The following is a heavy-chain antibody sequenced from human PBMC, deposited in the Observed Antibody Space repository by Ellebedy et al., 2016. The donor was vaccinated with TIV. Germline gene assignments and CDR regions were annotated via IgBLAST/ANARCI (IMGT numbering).Heavy chain of an antibody. CDR3: ARDMVQGMVARYLWFDY. CDR2: ISAYTVET. CDR1: GYTFNSYS. V-gene: IGHV1-18*01. Sequence: ASVKVSCKASGYTFNSYSISWVRQAPGQGPEWMGWISAYTVETRYSQKYQGRVTLTTDTSTTTAYMELRSLRSDDTAVYFCARDMVQGMVARYLWFDYWGQGTLITVSS. J-gene: IGHJ4*02. D-gene: IGHD5-12*01.